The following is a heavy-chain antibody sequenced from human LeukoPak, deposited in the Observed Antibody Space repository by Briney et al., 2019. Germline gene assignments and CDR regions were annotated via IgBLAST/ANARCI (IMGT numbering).Heavy chain of an antibody. CDR2: VSDTGIA. D-gene: IGHD2/OR15-2a*01. CDR1: GGSMKNSF. Sequence: SETLSLTCSVSGGSMKNSFWSWIRQPPGKGLEWIGYVSDTGIANSNPSLKSRVTFSIDTSKDQFYLKLRSVTAADTALYFCARNRFQLSGAYWFDPWGRGTLVTVSS. V-gene: IGHV4-59*01. CDR3: ARNRFQLSGAYWFDP. J-gene: IGHJ5*02.